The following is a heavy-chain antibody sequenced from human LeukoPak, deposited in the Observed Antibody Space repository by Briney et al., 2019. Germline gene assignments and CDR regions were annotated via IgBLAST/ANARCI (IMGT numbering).Heavy chain of an antibody. J-gene: IGHJ4*02. V-gene: IGHV3-21*01. CDR3: ASSRYDSSGYYGIIGY. CDR1: GFPFSSYS. CDR2: ISRSSNYK. Sequence: PGGSLRLSCAASGFPFSSYSMNWVRQAPGKGLEWVSSISRSSNYKYYADSVKGRFTISRDNAKNSLYLQMNSLRAEDTALYYCASSRYDSSGYYGIIGYWGQGTLVTVSS. D-gene: IGHD3-22*01.